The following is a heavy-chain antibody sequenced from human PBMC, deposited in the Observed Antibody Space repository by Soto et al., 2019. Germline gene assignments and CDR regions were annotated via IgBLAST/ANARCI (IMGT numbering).Heavy chain of an antibody. D-gene: IGHD5-12*01. J-gene: IGHJ2*01. CDR3: AKDISRVEMATIGSWYFDL. Sequence: EVQLVESGGGLVQPGRSLRLSCAASGFTFDDYAMHWVRQAPGKGLEWVSGISWNSGSIGYADSVKGRFTISRDNAKNSLYLQMISLRAEDTALYYCAKDISRVEMATIGSWYFDLWGRGTLVTVSS. V-gene: IGHV3-9*01. CDR2: ISWNSGSI. CDR1: GFTFDDYA.